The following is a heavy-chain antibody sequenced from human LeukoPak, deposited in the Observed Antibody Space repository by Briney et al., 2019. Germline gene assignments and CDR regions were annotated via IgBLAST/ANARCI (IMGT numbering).Heavy chain of an antibody. CDR2: IYSSGYT. J-gene: IGHJ6*03. CDR1: GGSISNYY. CDR3: ARQPNYYYYMDV. Sequence: SETLSLTCSVSGGSISNYYWSWNRQPPGKGLEWIGYIYSSGYTNYKPSLKSRVTLSVDTSKNQVSLKLTSVTAADTAVYYCARQPNYYYYMDVWGKGTTVTVSS. V-gene: IGHV4-59*08.